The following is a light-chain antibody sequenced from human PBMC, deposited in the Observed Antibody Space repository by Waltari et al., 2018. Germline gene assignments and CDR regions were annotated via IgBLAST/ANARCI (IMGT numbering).Light chain of an antibody. Sequence: SSVLTQPPSVSLAPGKTARITCGGNNIGVKSVHWYHQKPGQAPALVIYEESDRPSGIPERVSGANSGNTATLTISRVEAGDEADYYCQVWDSNTDHVVFGGGTKLTVL. V-gene: IGLV3-21*01. CDR3: QVWDSNTDHVV. CDR1: NIGVKS. CDR2: EES. J-gene: IGLJ2*01.